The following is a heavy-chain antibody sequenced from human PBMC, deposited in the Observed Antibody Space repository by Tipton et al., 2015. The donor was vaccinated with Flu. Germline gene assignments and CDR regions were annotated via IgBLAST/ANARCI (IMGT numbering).Heavy chain of an antibody. CDR1: GFTFSSYA. Sequence: SLRLSCAASGFTFSSYAMHWVRQAPGKGLVWVSRINSDGSSTSYADSVKGRFTISRDNAKNTLYLQMNSLRAEDTAVYYCARDIDTLWFGEWTFDYWGQGTLVTVSS. J-gene: IGHJ4*02. V-gene: IGHV3-74*01. CDR3: ARDIDTLWFGEWTFDY. D-gene: IGHD3-10*01. CDR2: INSDGSST.